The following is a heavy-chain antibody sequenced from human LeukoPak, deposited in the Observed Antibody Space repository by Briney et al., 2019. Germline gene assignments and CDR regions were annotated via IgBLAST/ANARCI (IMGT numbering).Heavy chain of an antibody. J-gene: IGHJ5*02. Sequence: GGSLRLSCAASGFTVSDNYMSWVRRAPGKGLEWVSVMYSRGDTYYANSVKGRFTFSRDISKNTLYLQMNGLRTEDTAMYYCARDAPQVPAAGVLASWGQGTLVTVSS. CDR3: ARDAPQVPAAGVLAS. V-gene: IGHV3-53*01. D-gene: IGHD6-13*01. CDR1: GFTVSDNY. CDR2: MYSRGDT.